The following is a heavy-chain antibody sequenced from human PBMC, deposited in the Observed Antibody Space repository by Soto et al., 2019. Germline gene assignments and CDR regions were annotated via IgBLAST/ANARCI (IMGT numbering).Heavy chain of an antibody. D-gene: IGHD6-13*01. CDR2: IIPIFGTA. J-gene: IGHJ3*01. V-gene: IGHV1-69*01. Sequence: QVQLVQSGAEVKKPGSSVKVSCKASGGTFSSYAISWVRQAPGQGLEWMGGIIPIFGTANYAQKFQGRVTITADEYTSTAYMELSCLSSEDTAVYYCAREMLSSSWYCHAFDDWGQWTMVTVSS. CDR1: GGTFSSYA. CDR3: AREMLSSSWYCHAFDD.